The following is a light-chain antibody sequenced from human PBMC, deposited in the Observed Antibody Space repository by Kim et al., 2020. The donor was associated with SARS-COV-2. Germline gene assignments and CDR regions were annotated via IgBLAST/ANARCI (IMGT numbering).Light chain of an antibody. CDR1: SSNVGAGYD. CDR3: QSYDSSLTVVV. CDR2: ANN. V-gene: IGLV1-40*01. Sequence: QSVLTQPPSVSGAPGQRVTISRTGSSSNVGAGYDIHWYQQLPGTAPKLLIYANNNRPSGVPDRFSGSKSGTSASLAITGLQAEDEADYYCQSYDSSLTVVVFGGGTKLTVL. J-gene: IGLJ2*01.